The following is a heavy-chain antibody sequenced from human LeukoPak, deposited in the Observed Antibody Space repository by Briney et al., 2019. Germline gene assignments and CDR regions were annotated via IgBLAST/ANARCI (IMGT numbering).Heavy chain of an antibody. J-gene: IGHJ6*02. V-gene: IGHV4-59*08. Sequence: SETLSLTCAVSGGSISSYYWSWIRQPPGKGLEWIGYIYYSGSTNYNPSLKSRVTISVDTSKNQFSLKLSSVTAADTAVYYCARWKGGYYSSMSGMDVWGQGTTVTVSS. CDR2: IYYSGST. CDR3: ARWKGGYYSSMSGMDV. CDR1: GGSISSYY. D-gene: IGHD3-10*01.